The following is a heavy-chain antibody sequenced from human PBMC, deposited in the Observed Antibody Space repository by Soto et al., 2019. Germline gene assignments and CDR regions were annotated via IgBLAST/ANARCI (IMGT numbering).Heavy chain of an antibody. D-gene: IGHD6-6*01. CDR1: GGSISSSNW. Sequence: PSETLSLTCAVSGGSISSSNWWSWVRQPPGKGLEWIGEIYHSGSTNYNPSLKSRVTISVDKSKSQFSLKLSSVTAADTAVYYCAIVTSSSYPYGMDVWGQGTTVTVSS. J-gene: IGHJ6*02. CDR3: AIVTSSSYPYGMDV. V-gene: IGHV4-4*02. CDR2: IYHSGST.